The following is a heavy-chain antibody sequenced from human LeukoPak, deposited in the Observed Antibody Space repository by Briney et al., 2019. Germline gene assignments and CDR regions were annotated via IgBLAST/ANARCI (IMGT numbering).Heavy chain of an antibody. V-gene: IGHV3-48*03. D-gene: IGHD3-22*01. J-gene: IGHJ4*02. Sequence: GGSLRLSCAASGFTFSSYAMHWVRQAPGKGLEWVSYISSSGSTIYYADSVKGRFTISRDNAKNSLYLQMNSLRAEDTAVYYCARGAFYYDSSGYQNFDYWGQGTLVTVSS. CDR1: GFTFSSYA. CDR3: ARGAFYYDSSGYQNFDY. CDR2: ISSSGSTI.